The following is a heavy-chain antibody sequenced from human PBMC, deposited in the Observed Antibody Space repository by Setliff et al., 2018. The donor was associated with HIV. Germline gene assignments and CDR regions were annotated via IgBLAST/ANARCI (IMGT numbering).Heavy chain of an antibody. CDR2: IYHDGST. CDR1: GGSITSTNFY. V-gene: IGHV4-39*01. J-gene: IGHJ4*02. CDR3: SRLYYNFWTGHRAFFNY. Sequence: PSLTCTVSGGSITSTNFYWGWVRQPPGKGLEWIGSIYHDGSTYYNPSLKSRLTISLDTSNNQFSVRLTSVTAADTAIYYCSRLYYNFWTGHRAFFNYWGQGTLVTVSS. D-gene: IGHD3-3*01.